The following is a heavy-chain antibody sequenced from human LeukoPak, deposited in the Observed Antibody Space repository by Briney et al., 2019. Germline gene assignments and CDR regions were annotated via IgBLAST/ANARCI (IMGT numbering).Heavy chain of an antibody. CDR3: ARSGWFSADDY. CDR2: IDPSDSYN. D-gene: IGHD2-15*01. J-gene: IGHJ4*02. Sequence: GESLSISCKGSGYSFASYWISWAGQMPGKGLEWMGRIDPSDSYNNYRPSFQGHVTISADKSISTAYLQWSSLKASDTAMYYCARSGWFSADDYWGQGTLVTVSS. CDR1: GYSFASYW. V-gene: IGHV5-10-1*01.